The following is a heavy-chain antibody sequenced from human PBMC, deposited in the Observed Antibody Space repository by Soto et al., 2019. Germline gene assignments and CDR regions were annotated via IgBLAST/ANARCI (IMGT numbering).Heavy chain of an antibody. J-gene: IGHJ6*02. CDR2: IYYSGST. CDR3: ARGGRRSPGMDV. Sequence: QVQLQESGPGLVKPSQTLSLTCTVSGGSISSGGYYWSWIRQHPGKGLEWIGYIYYSGSTYYNPSPNSRVTIPVDTSKNQFARKLSSVTAADTAVYYCARGGRRSPGMDVWGQGTTVTVSS. CDR1: GGSISSGGYY. V-gene: IGHV4-31*03.